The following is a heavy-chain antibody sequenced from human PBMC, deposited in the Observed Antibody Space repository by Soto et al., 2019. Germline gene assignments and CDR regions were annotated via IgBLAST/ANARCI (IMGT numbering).Heavy chain of an antibody. Sequence: QVQLVQSGAEVKKPGSSVKVSCKASGGTFSSYTISWVRQAPGQGLEWMGRIIPILGIANYAQKFQGRVTITADKSTSTASMELSSLGSEDTAVYYCARDKPGPALERRYYFDYWGQGTLVTVSS. J-gene: IGHJ4*02. CDR1: GGTFSSYT. CDR3: ARDKPGPALERRYYFDY. CDR2: IIPILGIA. V-gene: IGHV1-69*08. D-gene: IGHD1-1*01.